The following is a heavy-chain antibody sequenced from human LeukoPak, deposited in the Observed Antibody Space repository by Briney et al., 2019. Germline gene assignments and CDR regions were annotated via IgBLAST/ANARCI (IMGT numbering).Heavy chain of an antibody. CDR1: GGSISSYY. Sequence: SETLSLTCTVSGGSISSYYWSWIRQPAGKGLEWSGRIYTSGSTNYNPSLKSRVTMSVDTSKNQFSLKLSSVTAADTAVYYCARANYGSGSYSAFDIWGQGTMVTVSS. D-gene: IGHD3-10*01. CDR3: ARANYGSGSYSAFDI. CDR2: IYTSGST. V-gene: IGHV4-4*07. J-gene: IGHJ3*02.